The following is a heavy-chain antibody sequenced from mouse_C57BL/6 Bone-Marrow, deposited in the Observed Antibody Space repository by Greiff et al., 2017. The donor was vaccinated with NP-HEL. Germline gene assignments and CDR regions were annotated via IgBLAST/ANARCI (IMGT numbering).Heavy chain of an antibody. Sequence: VKLMESGPGLVQPSQSLSITCTVSGFSLTSYGVHWVRQSPGKGLEWLGVIWSGGSTDYNAAFISRLSISKDNSKSQVFFKMNSLQADDTAIYYCARNYYGSSCDAMDYWGQGTSVTVSS. D-gene: IGHD1-1*01. CDR2: IWSGGST. CDR3: ARNYYGSSCDAMDY. J-gene: IGHJ4*01. CDR1: GFSLTSYG. V-gene: IGHV2-2*01.